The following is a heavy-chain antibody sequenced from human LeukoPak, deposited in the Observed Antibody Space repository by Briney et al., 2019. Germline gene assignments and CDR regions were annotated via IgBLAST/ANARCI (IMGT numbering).Heavy chain of an antibody. CDR3: AKEFVPGNFHY. J-gene: IGHJ4*02. CDR1: GFTFSNFV. V-gene: IGHV3-23*01. Sequence: GGSLRLSCAASGFTFSNFVMSWVRQAPGKGLEWVSTIGLSGSSAYYAGSVKGRFTISRDNSKNTLYLQMNSLRAEDTAIYYCAKEFVPGNFHYWGQGALVTVSS. D-gene: IGHD2-21*01. CDR2: IGLSGSSA.